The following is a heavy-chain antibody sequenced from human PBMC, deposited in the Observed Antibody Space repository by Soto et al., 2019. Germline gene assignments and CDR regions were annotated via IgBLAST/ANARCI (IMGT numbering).Heavy chain of an antibody. Sequence: ASVKPSCKASGYTFTSNDINCVRHATKKGLEWMGWMNPNSGNTGYAQKFQGRVTMTRNTSISTAYMELSSLRSEDTAVYYCASTYYYVSSGYSGMDVWGQGTTVTVSS. V-gene: IGHV1-8*01. J-gene: IGHJ6*02. D-gene: IGHD3-22*01. CDR3: ASTYYYVSSGYSGMDV. CDR1: GYTFTSND. CDR2: MNPNSGNT.